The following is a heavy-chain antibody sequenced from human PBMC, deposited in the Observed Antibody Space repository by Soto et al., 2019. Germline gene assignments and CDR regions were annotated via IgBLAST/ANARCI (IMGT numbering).Heavy chain of an antibody. J-gene: IGHJ6*02. CDR1: GDSVSSNSAA. CDR2: TYYRSKWYN. CDR3: ARGASTYYYYGMDV. D-gene: IGHD2-2*01. Sequence: PSQTLSLTCAISGDSVSSNSAAWKVIRQCPSRGLEWLGRTYYRSKWYNDYAVSVKSRITINPDTSKNQFSLQLNSVTPEDTAVYYCARGASTYYYYGMDVWGQGTAVTVS. V-gene: IGHV6-1*01.